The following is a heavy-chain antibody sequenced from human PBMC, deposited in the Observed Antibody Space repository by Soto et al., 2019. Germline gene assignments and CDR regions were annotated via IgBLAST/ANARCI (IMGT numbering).Heavy chain of an antibody. V-gene: IGHV4-4*02. CDR1: GGPITTTTW. Sequence: QVQLQESGPGLVKPSETLSLTCAVSGGPITTTTWWAWVRLPPGKGVEWIGELHHDGTTNYNPSLESRITLSLDKSNNHFSLKLTSVTAADTAIYYCATQTISYTWGVWGRGTTVTVSS. CDR3: ATQTISYTWGV. CDR2: LHHDGTT. J-gene: IGHJ6*02. D-gene: IGHD3-16*01.